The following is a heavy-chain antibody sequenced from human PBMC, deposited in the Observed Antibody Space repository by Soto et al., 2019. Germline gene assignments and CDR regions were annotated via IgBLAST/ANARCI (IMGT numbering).Heavy chain of an antibody. CDR3: AKLVERVGGVPVVAY. J-gene: IGHJ4*02. Sequence: QVQLVESGGGVVQSGGSLRLSCAASGFSFRSYGMHWVRQAPGRGLEWVALISYDGRHEYYADSVRGRFTISRDNSQNTLIVEMHNLRNNDTGHYYCAKLVERVGGVPVVAYWGRGTLVTVSS. D-gene: IGHD3-16*01. CDR1: GFSFRSYG. V-gene: IGHV3-30*18. CDR2: ISYDGRHE.